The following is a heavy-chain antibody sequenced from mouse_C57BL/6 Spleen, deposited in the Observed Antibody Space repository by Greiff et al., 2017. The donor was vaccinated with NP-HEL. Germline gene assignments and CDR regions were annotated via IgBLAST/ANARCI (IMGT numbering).Heavy chain of an antibody. CDR1: GYSITSGYY. CDR2: ISYDGSN. V-gene: IGHV3-6*01. J-gene: IGHJ3*01. Sequence: EVQLVESGPGLVKPSQSLSLTCSVTGYSITSGYYWNWIRQFPGNKLEWMGYISYDGSNNYNPSLKNRISITRDTSKNQFFLKLNSVTTEDTATYYCARGEYGLAYWGQGTLVTVSA. D-gene: IGHD2-10*02. CDR3: ARGEYGLAY.